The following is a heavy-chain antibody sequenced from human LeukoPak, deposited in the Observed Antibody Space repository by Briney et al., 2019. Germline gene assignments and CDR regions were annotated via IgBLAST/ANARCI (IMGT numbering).Heavy chain of an antibody. CDR1: GFTFSSYG. D-gene: IGHD5-18*01. CDR3: ARYNYGFDY. J-gene: IGHJ4*02. Sequence: GRSLRLSCAASGFTFSSYGMHWVRQAPGKGLEWVAVISYDGSNKYYADSVKGRFTISRDNSKNTLYLQMNSLRAEDTGVYYCARYNYGFDYWGQGALVTVSS. CDR2: ISYDGSNK. V-gene: IGHV3-30*03.